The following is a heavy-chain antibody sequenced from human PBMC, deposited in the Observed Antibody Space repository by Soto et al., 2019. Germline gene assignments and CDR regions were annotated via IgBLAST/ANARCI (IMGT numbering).Heavy chain of an antibody. CDR3: AKAGIVVVPAAILGYGMDV. J-gene: IGHJ6*02. D-gene: IGHD2-2*02. Sequence: HPASSLRLSCAASGLTFNGYAMSWVRTNPGKGLDWVSAISGSGGSTYYADSVEGRFTISRDNSKNTLYLQMNSLRAEDTAVYYCAKAGIVVVPAAILGYGMDVWGQGTTVTVSS. V-gene: IGHV3-23*01. CDR2: ISGSGGST. CDR1: GLTFNGYA.